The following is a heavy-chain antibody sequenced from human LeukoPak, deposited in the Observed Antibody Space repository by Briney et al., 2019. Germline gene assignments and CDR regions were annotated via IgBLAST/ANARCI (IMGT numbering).Heavy chain of an antibody. CDR3: GKDPNGDYVGAFDF. Sequence: PGGSLRLSCAASGFTFSDYALIWVRQAPGKGLEWISAIRGTGGTTYYAASVKGRCTISRDNSRNTVYLQMNSLRAEDTALYFCGKDPNGDYVGAFDFWGPGAMVTVSS. V-gene: IGHV3-23*01. CDR2: IRGTGGTT. CDR1: GFTFSDYA. D-gene: IGHD4-17*01. J-gene: IGHJ3*01.